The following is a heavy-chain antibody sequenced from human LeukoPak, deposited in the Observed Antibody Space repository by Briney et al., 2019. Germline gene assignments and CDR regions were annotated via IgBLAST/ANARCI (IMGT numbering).Heavy chain of an antibody. V-gene: IGHV3-30*02. D-gene: IGHD4-17*01. J-gene: IGHJ5*02. CDR3: AKDPHDYGDYPPANWFDP. CDR2: IRYDGSNK. Sequence: TGGSLRLSCAASGFTFSSYGMHWVRQAPGKGLEWVAFIRYDGSNKYHADSVKGRFTISRDNSKNTLYLQMNSLRAEDTAVYYCAKDPHDYGDYPPANWFDPWGQGTLVTVSS. CDR1: GFTFSSYG.